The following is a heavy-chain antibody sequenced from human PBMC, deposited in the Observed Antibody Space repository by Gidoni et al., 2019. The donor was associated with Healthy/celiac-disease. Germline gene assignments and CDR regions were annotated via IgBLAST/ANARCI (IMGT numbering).Heavy chain of an antibody. J-gene: IGHJ6*02. CDR2: IYGSGST. CDR3: ARDLRVYGMDV. Sequence: IYGSGSTNYNPSLKSRVTISVVTSKNQFSLKLSSVTAADTAVYYCARDLRVYGMDVWGQGTTVTVSS. V-gene: IGHV4-59*01.